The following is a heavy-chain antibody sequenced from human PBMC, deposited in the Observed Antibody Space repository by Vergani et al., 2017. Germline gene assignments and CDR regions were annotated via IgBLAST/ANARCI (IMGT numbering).Heavy chain of an antibody. V-gene: IGHV4-31*03. CDR3: ARSRIYYGAGSPDY. CDR2: IFYSGST. D-gene: IGHD3-10*01. J-gene: IGHJ4*02. CDR1: GGSFSSDGYY. Sequence: QVHLQESGPGLVKPSQTLSLTCTVSGGSFSSDGYYWSWIRQHPGKGLEWIGYIFYSGSTYYNPALQSRVTISIDMFKNQFSLKLSSVTVADTAVYYCARSRIYYGAGSPDYWGRGTVVTVSS.